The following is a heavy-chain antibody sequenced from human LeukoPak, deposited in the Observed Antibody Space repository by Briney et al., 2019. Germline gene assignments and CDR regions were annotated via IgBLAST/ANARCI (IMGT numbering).Heavy chain of an antibody. CDR2: IRSQNGAT. CDR3: ARVGRSGSPGAFDI. V-gene: IGHV1-18*01. J-gene: IGHJ3*02. D-gene: IGHD1-26*01. CDR1: GYTCHTYD. Sequence: ASVKVSCRASGYTCHTYDITWVRQAPGQGLEWMGWIRSQNGATNYAQKLQGRVTMTTDASTSTVHMELRSLRSDDTAVYYCARVGRSGSPGAFDIWGQGTMVIVSA.